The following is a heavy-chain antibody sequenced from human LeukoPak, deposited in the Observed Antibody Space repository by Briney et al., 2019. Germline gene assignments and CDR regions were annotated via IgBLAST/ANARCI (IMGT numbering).Heavy chain of an antibody. J-gene: IGHJ4*02. Sequence: ASETLSLTCTVSGGSISSGSYYWSWIRQPAGKGLEWIGRIYTSGSTNYNPSLKSRVTISVDTSKNQFSLKLSSVTAADTAVYYCARSRSRAAGTSYFDYWGQGTLVTVSS. D-gene: IGHD6-13*01. CDR3: ARSRSRAAGTSYFDY. CDR2: IYTSGST. CDR1: GGSISSGSYY. V-gene: IGHV4-61*02.